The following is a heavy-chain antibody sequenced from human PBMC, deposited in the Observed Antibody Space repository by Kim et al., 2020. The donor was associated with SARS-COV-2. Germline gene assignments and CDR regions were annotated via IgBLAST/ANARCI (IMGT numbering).Heavy chain of an antibody. V-gene: IGHV3-21*01. CDR2: ISRSSSYI. J-gene: IGHJ4*02. Sequence: GGSLRLSCAASGFTFSSYSMNWVRQAPGKGLEWVSSISRSSSYIYYADSVKGRFTISRDNAKNSLYLQMNSLRAEDTAVYYCAREGFHYCDSSGYWVSPLNFDCWGQGTLVTVSS. CDR3: AREGFHYCDSSGYWVSPLNFDC. D-gene: IGHD3-22*01. CDR1: GFTFSSYS.